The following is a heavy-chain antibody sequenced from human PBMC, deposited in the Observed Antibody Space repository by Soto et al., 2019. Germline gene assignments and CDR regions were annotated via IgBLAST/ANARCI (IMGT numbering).Heavy chain of an antibody. Sequence: GSLVLACTASGFTFSSYAVSWVRQAPGKGPEWISSISGSGSTIYYADSVKVRFTISRDNSKNTLYLQMSSLRAEDTAVYYCAKVFYYYDSSGYYYFDYWGQGTLVTVYS. V-gene: IGHV3-23*01. CDR1: GFTFSSYA. J-gene: IGHJ4*02. CDR3: AKVFYYYDSSGYYYFDY. D-gene: IGHD3-22*01. CDR2: ISGSGSTI.